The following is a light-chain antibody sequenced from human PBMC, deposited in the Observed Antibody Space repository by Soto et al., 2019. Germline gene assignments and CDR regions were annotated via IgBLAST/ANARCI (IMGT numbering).Light chain of an antibody. J-gene: IGLJ1*01. Sequence: SVLTQPRSVSGSPGQSVTISCTGTSSDVGSYNYVSWYQQHPGKAPKLMIYDVTQRPSGVSDRFSGSKSGNTASLTISGLQADDEADYYCCSYAGAYIYVFGSGTKVTVL. CDR2: DVT. CDR3: CSYAGAYIYV. V-gene: IGLV2-11*01. CDR1: SSDVGSYNY.